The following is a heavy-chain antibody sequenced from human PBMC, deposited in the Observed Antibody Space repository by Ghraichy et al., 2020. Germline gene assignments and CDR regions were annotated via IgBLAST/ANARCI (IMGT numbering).Heavy chain of an antibody. J-gene: IGHJ6*02. Sequence: GGSLRLSCTASGFTFDDFAMSWFRQAPGKGLEWVGFIRSKTYGGTTEYAASVKGRFTIARDDSKSIAYLQMNSLRTGDTAIYYCTRGPDGSKGYYCGMDVWGQGTTVTVSS. V-gene: IGHV3-49*03. CDR2: IRSKTYGGTT. CDR1: GFTFDDFA. D-gene: IGHD1-26*01. CDR3: TRGPDGSKGYYCGMDV.